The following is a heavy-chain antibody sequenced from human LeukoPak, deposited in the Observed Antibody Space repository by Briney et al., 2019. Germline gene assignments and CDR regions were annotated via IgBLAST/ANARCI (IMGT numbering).Heavy chain of an antibody. CDR1: GGSISNYY. V-gene: IGHV4-59*01. CDR3: ARQLSNYYFDY. D-gene: IGHD1-1*01. Sequence: SETLSLTCIVSGGSISNYYWSWIRQPPGKGLEWIGYIYYSGSTNYNPSLKSRVTISLDMSKNQFSLRLSSVTAADTAVYYCARQLSNYYFDYWGQGTLVTVSS. CDR2: IYYSGST. J-gene: IGHJ4*02.